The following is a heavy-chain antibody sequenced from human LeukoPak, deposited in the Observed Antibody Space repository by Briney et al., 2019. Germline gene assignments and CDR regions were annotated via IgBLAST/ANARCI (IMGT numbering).Heavy chain of an antibody. CDR1: GFIFSSNA. Sequence: GGSLRLSCAASGFIFSSNAMSWVRQAPGKGLEWVSAISGSGDNIYYAGSVRGRFTISRDNSKDTLYLQMNSLRAEDTAIYYCAKNGDRGAYCTGGTCYPYFYYYMDVWGKGTTVTI. V-gene: IGHV3-23*01. CDR2: ISGSGDNI. D-gene: IGHD2-15*01. J-gene: IGHJ6*03. CDR3: AKNGDRGAYCTGGTCYPYFYYYMDV.